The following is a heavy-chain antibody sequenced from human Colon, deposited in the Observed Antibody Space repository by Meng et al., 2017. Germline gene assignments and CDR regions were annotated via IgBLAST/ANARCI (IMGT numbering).Heavy chain of an antibody. Sequence: GESLKISCAASGFTFTTYAMHWVRQPPGKGLEWVAVISYDGSNKFYADSVKGRFSISRGTSKNTVYLQMNSLRPEDTAVYYCARGTPSYSSSWYSYWGQGTLVTVSS. CDR3: ARGTPSYSSSWYSY. V-gene: IGHV3-30*04. CDR1: GFTFTTYA. J-gene: IGHJ4*02. CDR2: ISYDGSNK. D-gene: IGHD6-13*01.